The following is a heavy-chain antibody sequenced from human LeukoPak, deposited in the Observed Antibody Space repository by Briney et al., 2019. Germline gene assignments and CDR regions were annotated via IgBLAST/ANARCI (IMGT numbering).Heavy chain of an antibody. CDR3: ARRVILTGSDAFDI. J-gene: IGHJ3*02. V-gene: IGHV4-59*08. Sequence: SETLSLTCTVSGGSISSYYWGWIRQPPGKGLEWIGYIYYSGSTNYNPSLKSRVTISVDTSKNQFSLKLSSVTAADTAVYYCARRVILTGSDAFDIWGQGTMVTVSS. D-gene: IGHD3-9*01. CDR2: IYYSGST. CDR1: GGSISSYY.